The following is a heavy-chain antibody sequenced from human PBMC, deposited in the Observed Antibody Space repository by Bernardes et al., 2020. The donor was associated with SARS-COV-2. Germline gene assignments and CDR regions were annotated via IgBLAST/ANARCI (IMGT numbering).Heavy chain of an antibody. Sequence: GGSLRLSCAASGFTFSSYAMSWVRQAPGKGLEWVSGIRDSGSKTYYANSVKGRFAISRDNSKNMLFLQMNTLRAEDTALYYCAKDRGRRFGESLEGIDSWGQGTLVTVSS. J-gene: IGHJ4*02. V-gene: IGHV3-23*01. D-gene: IGHD3-10*01. CDR3: AKDRGRRFGESLEGIDS. CDR2: IRDSGSKT. CDR1: GFTFSSYA.